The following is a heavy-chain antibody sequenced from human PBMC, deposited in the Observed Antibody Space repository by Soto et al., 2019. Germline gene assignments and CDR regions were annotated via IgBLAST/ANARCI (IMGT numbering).Heavy chain of an antibody. CDR2: IFTGGTI. Sequence: KGLEWVSVIFTGGTIYYADSVKGRFTISRDNAKNSLYLQMNSLRTEDTAVYYCARSPGGYYIDWVQVSMVT. CDR3: ARSPGGYYID. V-gene: IGHV3-53*03. J-gene: IGHJ3*01. D-gene: IGHD3-9*01.